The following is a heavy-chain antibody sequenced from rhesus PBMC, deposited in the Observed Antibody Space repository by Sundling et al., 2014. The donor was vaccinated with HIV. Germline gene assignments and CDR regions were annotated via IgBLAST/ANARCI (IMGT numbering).Heavy chain of an antibody. D-gene: IGHD3-28*01. CDR3: ASGDYYDSGLPLFDY. Sequence: EVQLVESGGGLVQPGGSLRLSCAASGFTFSSYGMHWVRQAPGKGLEWVAVISYDGSKKYSADSVKDRFTISRDNSKNMLYLQMNNLKLEDTAVYYCASGDYYDSGLPLFDYWGQGVLVTVSS. J-gene: IGHJ4*01. CDR2: ISYDGSKK. V-gene: IGHV3-54*02. CDR1: GFTFSSYG.